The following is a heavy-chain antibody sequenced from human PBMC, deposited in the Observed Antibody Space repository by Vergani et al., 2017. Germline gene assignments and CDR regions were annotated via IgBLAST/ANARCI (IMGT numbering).Heavy chain of an antibody. CDR2: IDPSDSYT. V-gene: IGHV5-10-1*01. Sequence: DVQLVQSGAEVKKPGESLRISCKGSGYSFTSYWISWVRQMPGKGLEWMGRIDPSDSYTNYSPSFQGHVTISADKSISTSYLQWSSLKASDTAMYYCARAGFPDIVVVPAAIPACDIWGQGTMVTVSS. D-gene: IGHD2-2*01. CDR1: GYSFTSYW. J-gene: IGHJ3*02. CDR3: ARAGFPDIVVVPAAIPACDI.